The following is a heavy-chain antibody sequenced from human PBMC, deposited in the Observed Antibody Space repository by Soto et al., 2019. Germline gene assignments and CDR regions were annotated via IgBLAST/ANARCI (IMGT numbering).Heavy chain of an antibody. J-gene: IGHJ6*03. CDR1: GGSISGSSYH. CDR3: ARHAMGRGWEYYYYHVEV. V-gene: IGHV4-39*01. D-gene: IGHD3-10*01. Sequence: QLQLQESGPGLVKHSETLSLICTVSGGSISGSSYHWGWIRQPPGKGLQWIGTISYSGSTYYNPSLKSRVTISVDTSKNQLSLQLSSVTAADTAVYYCARHAMGRGWEYYYYHVEVWGKGTTVTVSS. CDR2: ISYSGST.